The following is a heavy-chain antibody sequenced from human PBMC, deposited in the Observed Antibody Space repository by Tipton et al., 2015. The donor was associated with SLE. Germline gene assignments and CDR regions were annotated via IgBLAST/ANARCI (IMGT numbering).Heavy chain of an antibody. Sequence: LRLSCAVSGDSITNGGYSWTWIRQPPQKGLEWIGYIYPSGGTHYSPSLGSRVTMSVDLSKKQFSLELKSMTAADTAVYYCARGSPVDGFDIWGQGTMVTVSS. CDR3: ARGSPVDGFDI. D-gene: IGHD6-6*01. CDR2: IYPSGGT. V-gene: IGHV4-30-2*01. CDR1: GDSITNGGYS. J-gene: IGHJ3*02.